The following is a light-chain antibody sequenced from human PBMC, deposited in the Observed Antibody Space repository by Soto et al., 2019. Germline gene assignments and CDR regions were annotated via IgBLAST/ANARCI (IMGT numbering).Light chain of an antibody. CDR2: GNS. CDR3: QSYASSLSGAV. V-gene: IGLV1-40*01. J-gene: IGLJ7*01. CDR1: SSNIGAGYD. Sequence: QSVLTQPPSVSGAPGQRVTISCTGSSSNIGAGYDVHWYQQLPGTAPKLLIYGNSNRPSGVPDRFSGSKSGTSASLAITGPEADDEADYYCQSYASSLSGAVFGGGTQLTVL.